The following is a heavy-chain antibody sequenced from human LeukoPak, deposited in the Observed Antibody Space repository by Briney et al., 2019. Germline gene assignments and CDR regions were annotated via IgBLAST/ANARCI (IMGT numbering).Heavy chain of an antibody. Sequence: SETLSLTCTVSGGSISSSGYYWVWIRQPPGKGLEWIATIYYSGSTYYNPSLKSRVTISVDTSKNQFSLKLSSVTAADTAVYYCASFIYCSGGSCYGMDVWGQGTTVTVSS. CDR2: IYYSGST. D-gene: IGHD2-15*01. CDR1: GGSISSSGYY. J-gene: IGHJ6*02. V-gene: IGHV4-39*01. CDR3: ASFIYCSGGSCYGMDV.